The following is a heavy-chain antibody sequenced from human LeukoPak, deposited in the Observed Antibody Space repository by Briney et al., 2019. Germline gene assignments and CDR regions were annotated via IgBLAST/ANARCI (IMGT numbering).Heavy chain of an antibody. CDR2: ISYDGKHK. J-gene: IGHJ4*02. Sequence: SGGSLRLSCAASGFTFSNYAMEWVRQAPGKGLEWVALISYDGKHKYYADSMKGRFTISRDNSKNTLYLQMNSLRAEDTAVYYCARDGALLKLLWFGESDYYFDYWGQGTLVTVSS. CDR3: ARDGALLKLLWFGESDYYFDY. CDR1: GFTFSNYA. D-gene: IGHD3-10*01. V-gene: IGHV3-30*04.